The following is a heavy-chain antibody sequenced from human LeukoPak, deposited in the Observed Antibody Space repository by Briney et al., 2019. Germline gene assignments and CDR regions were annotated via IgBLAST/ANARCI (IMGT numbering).Heavy chain of an antibody. J-gene: IGHJ5*02. CDR3: ARLGIFGVVIMGGWFDP. CDR2: IYHSGST. CDR1: GGSISSGGNS. D-gene: IGHD3-3*01. V-gene: IGHV4-30-2*05. Sequence: PSETLSLTCAVSGGSISSGGNSWSWIRQPPGKGLEWIGYIYHSGSTYYNPSLKSRVTISVDTSKNQFSLKLSSVTAADTAVYYCARLGIFGVVIMGGWFDPWGQGTLVTVSS.